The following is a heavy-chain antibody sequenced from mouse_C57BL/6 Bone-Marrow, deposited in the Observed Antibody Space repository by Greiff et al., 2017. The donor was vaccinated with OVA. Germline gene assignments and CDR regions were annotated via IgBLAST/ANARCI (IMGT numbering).Heavy chain of an antibody. CDR2: INYDGSST. V-gene: IGHV5-16*01. CDR3: ARLLPPYWYFDV. Sequence: EVMLVESEGGLVQPGSSMKLSCTASGFTFSDYYMAWVRQVPEKGLEWVANINYDGSSTYYLDSLKSRFIISRDNAKNILYLQMSSLKSEDTATYYCARLLPPYWYFDVWGTGTTGTVSS. J-gene: IGHJ1*03. CDR1: GFTFSDYY.